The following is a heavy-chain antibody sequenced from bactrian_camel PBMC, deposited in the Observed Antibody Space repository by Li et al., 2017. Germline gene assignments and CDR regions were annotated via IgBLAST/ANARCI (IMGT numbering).Heavy chain of an antibody. CDR2: INSDGIVSDGGST. CDR1: RYTGSRQC. V-gene: IGHV3S40*01. Sequence: DVQLVESGGGSVEAGGSLTLSCDASRYTGSRQCMGWFRQAPGKGLEWVSAINSDGIVSDGGSTYYADSVKGRVTISRDNAKNTLFLQMNSLKSEDTAMYYCAADRGGSWFEFGSWGQGTQVTVS. CDR3: AADRGGSWFEFGS. D-gene: IGHD6*01. J-gene: IGHJ6*01.